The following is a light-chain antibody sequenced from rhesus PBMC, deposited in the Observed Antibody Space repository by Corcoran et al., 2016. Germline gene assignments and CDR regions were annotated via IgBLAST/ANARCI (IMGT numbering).Light chain of an antibody. Sequence: DIQMTQSPSSLSASVGDRVTITCRTSENVNNDLNWYQQKPGKAPQLLIYKASSLQSGVPSRFSGSGSGTDYTFTISSLHSEAVATYDCQHNYGTPMYSFGQGTKVEIK. V-gene: IGKV1-74*01. CDR1: ENVNND. J-gene: IGKJ2*01. CDR3: QHNYGTPMYS. CDR2: KAS.